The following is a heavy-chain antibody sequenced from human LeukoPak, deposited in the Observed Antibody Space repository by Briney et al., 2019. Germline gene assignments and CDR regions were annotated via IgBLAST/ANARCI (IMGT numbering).Heavy chain of an antibody. CDR3: AKDLGIVATLNYFDY. Sequence: LCCAASGFTFSSSGISWVRQPPGKRLEWCSGISGSGVSQYYPDPVKARFPISRNISKTTRYLQMNSRRPENTALYYLAKDLGIVATLNYFDYWGQGTLVTVSS. J-gene: IGHJ4*02. CDR2: ISGSGVSQ. V-gene: IGHV3-23*01. CDR1: GFTFSSSG. D-gene: IGHD5-12*01.